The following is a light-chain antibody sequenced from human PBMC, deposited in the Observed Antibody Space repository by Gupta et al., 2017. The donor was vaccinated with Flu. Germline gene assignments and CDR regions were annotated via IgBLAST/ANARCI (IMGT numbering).Light chain of an antibody. Sequence: DIQMTHSPSSMSASIGDRVTITCRASQGIRNDLGWYQQKPGQAPKRLIYAASSLKSGVPSRFSGSGSGTEFTLTISSLQPEDFATYYCRHQNSSPFTFGHGTKVDIK. CDR3: RHQNSSPFT. J-gene: IGKJ3*01. CDR1: QGIRND. CDR2: AAS. V-gene: IGKV1-17*01.